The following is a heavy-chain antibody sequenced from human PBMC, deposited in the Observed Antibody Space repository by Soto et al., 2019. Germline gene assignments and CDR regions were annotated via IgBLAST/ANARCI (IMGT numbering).Heavy chain of an antibody. CDR3: ARLSGYDSYYFDY. CDR2: IYHSGST. D-gene: IGHD5-12*01. Sequence: QVQLQESGPGLVKPSGTLSLTCAVSSGSISSSNWWSWVRQPPGKGLEWIGEIYHSGSTNSNPSLKSRVAISVDKSKNQFSLKLSSVTAADTAVYYCARLSGYDSYYFDYWGQGTLVTVSS. CDR1: SGSISSSNW. V-gene: IGHV4-4*02. J-gene: IGHJ4*02.